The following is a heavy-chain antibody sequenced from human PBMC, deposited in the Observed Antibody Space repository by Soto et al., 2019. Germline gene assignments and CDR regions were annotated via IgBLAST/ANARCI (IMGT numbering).Heavy chain of an antibody. V-gene: IGHV3-30*18. Sequence: PGGSLRLSCAASGFTFSSYGMHWVRQAPGKGLEWVAVISYDGSNKYYADSVKGRFTISRDNSNNTLYLQMNSLRAEDTAVYYCAKDASIAAVPSYYYYGMDVWGQGTTVTVSS. CDR3: AKDASIAAVPSYYYYGMDV. CDR1: GFTFSSYG. CDR2: ISYDGSNK. D-gene: IGHD6-25*01. J-gene: IGHJ6*02.